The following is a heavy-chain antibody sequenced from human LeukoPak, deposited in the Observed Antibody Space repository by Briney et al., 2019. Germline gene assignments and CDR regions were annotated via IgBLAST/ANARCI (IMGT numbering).Heavy chain of an antibody. CDR1: GGSMSSYD. J-gene: IGHJ2*01. D-gene: IGHD6-13*01. Sequence: SETLSLTCTVSGGSMSSYDWSWIRQPAGKGLEWIGRSYTSGSTNYNPSLKRRVTMSVDTSKKQFSLKLSSVTAADTAVYYCARLSSSWYQDWYFDLWGRGTLVTVSS. CDR2: SYTSGST. V-gene: IGHV4-4*07. CDR3: ARLSSSWYQDWYFDL.